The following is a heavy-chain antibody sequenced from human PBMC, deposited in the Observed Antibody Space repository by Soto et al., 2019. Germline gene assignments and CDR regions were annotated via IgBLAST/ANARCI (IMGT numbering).Heavy chain of an antibody. Sequence: PGGSLRLSCAASGFTFSSYAMSWVRQAPGKGLEWVSGISGSGGSTNYADSVKGRFTISRDNSKNTLYLQMNSLRGEDTAVYYCAKGESYYYDSSGYWNYWGQGTLVTVSS. J-gene: IGHJ4*02. CDR3: AKGESYYYDSSGYWNY. CDR2: ISGSGGST. D-gene: IGHD3-22*01. CDR1: GFTFSSYA. V-gene: IGHV3-23*01.